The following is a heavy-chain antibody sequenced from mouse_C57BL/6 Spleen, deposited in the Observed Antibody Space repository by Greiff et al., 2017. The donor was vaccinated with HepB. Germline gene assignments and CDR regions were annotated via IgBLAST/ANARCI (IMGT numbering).Heavy chain of an antibody. CDR1: GYTFTSYW. Sequence: QVHVKQSGAELAKPGASVKLSCKASGYTFTSYWMHWVKQRPGQGLEWIGYINPSSGYTKYNQKFKDKATLTADKSSSTAYMQLSSLTYEDSAVYYCARFPYDYDGGFAYWGQGTLVTVSA. J-gene: IGHJ3*01. V-gene: IGHV1-7*01. CDR3: ARFPYDYDGGFAY. D-gene: IGHD2-4*01. CDR2: INPSSGYT.